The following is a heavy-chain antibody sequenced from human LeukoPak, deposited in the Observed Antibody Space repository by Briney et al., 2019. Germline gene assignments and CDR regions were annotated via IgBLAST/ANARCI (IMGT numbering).Heavy chain of an antibody. CDR1: GFTFNSFA. J-gene: IGHJ4*02. V-gene: IGHV3-23*01. D-gene: IGHD6-13*01. Sequence: GGFLRLSCAASGFTFNSFAMSWVRQAPGKGLEWVSTISGNAVSTYYADSVKGRFTISRDNSKNTVYVQMNSLRADDTAVYYCAKVPAAAGSDYWGQGTLVTVSS. CDR3: AKVPAAAGSDY. CDR2: ISGNAVST.